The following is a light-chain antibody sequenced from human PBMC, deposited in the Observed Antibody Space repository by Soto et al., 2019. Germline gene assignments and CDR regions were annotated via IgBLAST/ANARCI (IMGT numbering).Light chain of an antibody. CDR2: EDN. Sequence: NFMLTQPHSVSESPGKTVTISCTRSSGSIASNYVQWYQQRPGSSPTTVIYEDNQRPSGVPGRFSGSIDSSSNSASPTISGLKTEDEADYYCQSYDSSNQVFGGGTKLTVL. CDR1: SGSIASNY. J-gene: IGLJ3*02. V-gene: IGLV6-57*01. CDR3: QSYDSSNQV.